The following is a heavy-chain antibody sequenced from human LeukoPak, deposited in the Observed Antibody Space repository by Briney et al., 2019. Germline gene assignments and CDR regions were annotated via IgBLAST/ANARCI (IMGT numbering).Heavy chain of an antibody. D-gene: IGHD5-12*01. CDR1: GGSFSGYY. V-gene: IGHV4-34*01. CDR3: AKSNGYGLIDY. CDR2: INHSGST. Sequence: SETLSLTCAVYGGSFSGYYWSWIRQPPGKGLEWIGEINHSGSTNYNPSLKSRVTISVDTSKNQFSLKLSSVTAADTARYYCAKSNGYGLIDYWGQGTLVTVSS. J-gene: IGHJ4*02.